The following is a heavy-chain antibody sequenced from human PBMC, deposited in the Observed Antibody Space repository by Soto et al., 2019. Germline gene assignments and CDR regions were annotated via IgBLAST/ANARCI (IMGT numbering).Heavy chain of an antibody. D-gene: IGHD3-10*01. CDR3: ARHRFRRLLDY. Sequence: QLQLQESGPGLVKPSETLSLTCTVSGGSISSSSYYWGWIRQPPGKGLEWIGGIYYSGSTYYNPSLKSXXTXSXVTSKNQFSLKLSSVTAADTAVYYCARHRFRRLLDYWGQGTLVTVSS. J-gene: IGHJ4*02. CDR2: IYYSGST. V-gene: IGHV4-39*01. CDR1: GGSISSSSYY.